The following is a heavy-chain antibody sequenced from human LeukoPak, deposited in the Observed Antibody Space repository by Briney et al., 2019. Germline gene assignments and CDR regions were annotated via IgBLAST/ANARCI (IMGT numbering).Heavy chain of an antibody. J-gene: IGHJ5*02. V-gene: IGHV4-30-2*01. Sequence: PSQTLSLTCTVSGGSISSGGYYWSWIRQPPGKGLEWIGYIYHSGSTYYNPSLKSRVTISVDRSKNQFSLKLSSVTAADTAVYYCARGYYYDSSGYYSNWFDPWGQETLVTVSS. CDR3: ARGYYYDSSGYYSNWFDP. D-gene: IGHD3-22*01. CDR1: GGSISSGGYY. CDR2: IYHSGST.